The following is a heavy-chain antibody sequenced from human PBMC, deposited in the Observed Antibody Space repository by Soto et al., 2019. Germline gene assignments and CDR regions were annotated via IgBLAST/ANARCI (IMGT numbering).Heavy chain of an antibody. Sequence: GGSLRLSCAASGFTFSSYGMHWVRQAPGKGLEWVAVISYDGSNKYYADSVKGRFTISRDNFKNTLYLQMNSLRAEDTAVYYCAKGDVTIFGGYMDVWGKGTTVTVSS. V-gene: IGHV3-30*18. CDR1: GFTFSSYG. CDR2: ISYDGSNK. D-gene: IGHD3-3*01. J-gene: IGHJ6*03. CDR3: AKGDVTIFGGYMDV.